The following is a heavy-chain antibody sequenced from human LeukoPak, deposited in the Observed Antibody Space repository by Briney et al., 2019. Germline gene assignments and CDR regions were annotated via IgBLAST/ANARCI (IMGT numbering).Heavy chain of an antibody. J-gene: IGHJ6*03. CDR1: GYTFTSYG. V-gene: IGHV1-18*01. CDR2: ISAYDGNT. D-gene: IGHD3-3*01. CDR3: ARLGGDYDFWSGYPHYYYMDV. Sequence: ASVKVSCKASGYTFTSYGISWVRQAPGQGLEWMGWISAYDGNTNYAQKLQGRVTMTTDTSTSTAYMELRSLRFDDTAVYYCARLGGDYDFWSGYPHYYYMDVWGKGTTVTVSS.